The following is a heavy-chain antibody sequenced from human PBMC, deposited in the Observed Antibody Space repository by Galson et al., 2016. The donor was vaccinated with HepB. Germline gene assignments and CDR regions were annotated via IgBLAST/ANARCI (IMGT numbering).Heavy chain of an antibody. D-gene: IGHD3-16*01. J-gene: IGHJ4*02. Sequence: ETLSLTCTVSGGSISSINYYWGWIRQPPGKGLEWIGSIYYSGTTSYSPSLKSRVTISLDKSRNHFSVMLTSVTAADTAMYYCARAWGSYNPCDYWGQGTLVTVSS. V-gene: IGHV4-39*02. CDR1: GGSISSINYY. CDR3: ARAWGSYNPCDY. CDR2: IYYSGTT.